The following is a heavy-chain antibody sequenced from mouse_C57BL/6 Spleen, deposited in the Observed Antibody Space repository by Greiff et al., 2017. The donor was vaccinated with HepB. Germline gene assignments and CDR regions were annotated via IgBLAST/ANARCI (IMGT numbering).Heavy chain of an antibody. CDR2: INPSNGGT. J-gene: IGHJ4*01. CDR3: TRTPYYYGSSFLYYYAMDY. CDR1: GYTFTSYW. Sequence: QVQLQQPGTELVKPGASVKLSCKASGYTFTSYWMHWVKQRPGQGLEWIGNINPSNGGTNYNEKFKSKATLTVDKSSSTAYMQLSSLTNEDSAVYYCTRTPYYYGSSFLYYYAMDYWGQGTSVTVSS. V-gene: IGHV1-53*01. D-gene: IGHD1-1*01.